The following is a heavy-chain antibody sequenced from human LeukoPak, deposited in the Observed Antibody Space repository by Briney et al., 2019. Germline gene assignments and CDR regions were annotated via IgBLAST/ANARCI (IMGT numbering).Heavy chain of an antibody. Sequence: SGPTLVNPTQTLTLTCTFSGFSLSTRGMCVSWIRQPPGKALEWLALIDWDDDKYYSTSLKTRLTISKDTSKNQVVLIMTNMDPVDTATYYCARMVSGWYYFDYWGQGTLVTVSS. J-gene: IGHJ4*02. CDR2: IDWDDDK. V-gene: IGHV2-70*01. CDR1: GFSLSTRGMC. D-gene: IGHD6-19*01. CDR3: ARMVSGWYYFDY.